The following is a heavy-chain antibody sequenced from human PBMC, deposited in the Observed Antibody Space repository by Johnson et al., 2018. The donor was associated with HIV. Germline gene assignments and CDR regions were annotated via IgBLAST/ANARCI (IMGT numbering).Heavy chain of an antibody. D-gene: IGHD2-2*03. CDR3: ASDLDRSAFDI. CDR2: ISYDGGHG. Sequence: QVQLVESGGGVVQPGRSLRLSCAASGFTFSSYAMHWVRQAPGKGLEWVAVISYDGGHGYYAEFVRGRFTISRDNSENTVDLQMNSLRAEDTAVYYCASDLDRSAFDIWGQGTMVTVSS. CDR1: GFTFSSYA. V-gene: IGHV3-30*04. J-gene: IGHJ3*02.